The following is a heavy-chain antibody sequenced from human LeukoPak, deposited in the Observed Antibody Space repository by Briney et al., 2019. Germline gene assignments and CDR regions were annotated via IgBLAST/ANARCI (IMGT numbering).Heavy chain of an antibody. CDR3: ARDSISDALFDL. J-gene: IGHJ5*02. V-gene: IGHV3-48*02. CDR1: GFTFSPYA. Sequence: PGGSLRLSCAASGFTFSPYAMNWVRQAPGKGPEWISYITNSGSTIYYADSVKGRFTISRDNAKNSLVLQMNSLRDEDSAVYYCARDSISDALFDLWGQGTLITVSS. D-gene: IGHD2/OR15-2a*01. CDR2: ITNSGSTI.